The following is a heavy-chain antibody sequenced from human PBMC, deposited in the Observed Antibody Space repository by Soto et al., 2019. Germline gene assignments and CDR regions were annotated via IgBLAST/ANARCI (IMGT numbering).Heavy chain of an antibody. J-gene: IGHJ3*01. CDR1: GGTFSSYA. D-gene: IGHD2-2*01. CDR3: AREYCSSSSCNLSRDDAFDF. V-gene: IGHV1-69*10. Sequence: SSVNVSCKASGGTFSSYAISWVRQAPGQGLEWMGGIIPILGTANYAQKFQGRVTITADKSTSTAYMELSSLRSEDTAVYYCAREYCSSSSCNLSRDDAFDFWGKGTMVTVS. CDR2: IIPILGTA.